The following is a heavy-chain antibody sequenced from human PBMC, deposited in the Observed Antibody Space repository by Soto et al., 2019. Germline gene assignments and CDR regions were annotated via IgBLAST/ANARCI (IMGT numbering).Heavy chain of an antibody. Sequence: EVQLLESGGGVVQPGGALRLSCAASGFSFSKFAVSWVRQAPGKGLEWVSAISADGESTFYVDSVKGWFTISRDNSKNALFLQMNALRVEDTAVYYCASDWGDDSAFYDAFQVWGQGTMVSVSS. D-gene: IGHD3-22*01. CDR3: ASDWGDDSAFYDAFQV. J-gene: IGHJ3*01. CDR1: GFSFSKFA. CDR2: ISADGEST. V-gene: IGHV3-23*01.